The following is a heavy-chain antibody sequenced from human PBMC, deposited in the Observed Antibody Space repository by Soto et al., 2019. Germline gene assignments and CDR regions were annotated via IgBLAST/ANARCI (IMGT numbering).Heavy chain of an antibody. CDR1: GFSFSSYA. CDR2: ISGGGDRT. CDR3: AKASRGPLSSRSSDANHFDS. D-gene: IGHD6-13*01. V-gene: IGHV3-23*01. Sequence: EAQLLESGGSLVQPGGSLRLSCAASGFSFSSYAMNWVRQAPGKGLEWVSIISGGGDRTYYADSVKGRFTISRDNSKNTLYLQMNSLRAEDTAVYHCAKASRGPLSSRSSDANHFDSGGQWTLVTVSS. J-gene: IGHJ4*02.